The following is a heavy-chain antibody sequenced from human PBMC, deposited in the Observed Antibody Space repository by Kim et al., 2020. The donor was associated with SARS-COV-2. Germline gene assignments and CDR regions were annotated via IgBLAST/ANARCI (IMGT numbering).Heavy chain of an antibody. CDR3: AMPLPLYSSSWHFDY. D-gene: IGHD6-13*01. Sequence: GGSLRLSCAASGFTFSSYAMSWVRQAPGKGLEWVSAISGSGGSTYYADSVKGRFTISRDNSKNTLYLQMNSLRAEDTAVYYCAMPLPLYSSSWHFDYWGQGTLVTVSS. V-gene: IGHV3-23*01. CDR2: ISGSGGST. J-gene: IGHJ4*02. CDR1: GFTFSSYA.